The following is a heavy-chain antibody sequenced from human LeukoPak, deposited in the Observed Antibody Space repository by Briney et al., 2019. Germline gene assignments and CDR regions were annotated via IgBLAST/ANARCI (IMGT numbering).Heavy chain of an antibody. V-gene: IGHV3-74*01. CDR3: AGGSTLDRGLVYY. CDR2: ISGDESST. CDR1: GFTVSSNY. D-gene: IGHD3-10*01. Sequence: GGSLRLSCAVSGFTVSSNYMSWVRQTPGKGLVWLSRISGDESSTSYADSVKGRFTISRDNAKNTLFLQMNSLRAEDTAVYYCAGGSTLDRGLVYYWGQGALVTVSS. J-gene: IGHJ4*02.